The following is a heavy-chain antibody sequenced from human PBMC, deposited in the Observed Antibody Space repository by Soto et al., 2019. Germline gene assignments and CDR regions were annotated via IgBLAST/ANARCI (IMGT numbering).Heavy chain of an antibody. Sequence: ASVKVSCKASGYTFSNYGISWVLQAPGQGLEWMGWISAYNGNTKYAQKLQGRVTMTTDTSTSTAYMELRSLRSDDTAVYYCARNSSGWYADDFDIWGQGTMVTVS. V-gene: IGHV1-18*01. J-gene: IGHJ3*02. D-gene: IGHD6-19*01. CDR2: ISAYNGNT. CDR1: GYTFSNYG. CDR3: ARNSSGWYADDFDI.